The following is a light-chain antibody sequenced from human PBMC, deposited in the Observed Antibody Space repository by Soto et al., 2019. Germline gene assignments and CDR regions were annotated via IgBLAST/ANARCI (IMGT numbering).Light chain of an antibody. CDR2: APS. J-gene: IGKJ4*01. V-gene: IGKV1-12*01. CDR1: QDISSW. Sequence: DIQMTQSPSSVSASVGDTVTITCRASQDISSWVAWHQQNTGNAPKLLISAPSSLQSGGPTRFSVSGSGPDFTLIISGLQPEDFSTYFFLQGDNFPFTFGGGNKVDI. CDR3: LQGDNFPFT.